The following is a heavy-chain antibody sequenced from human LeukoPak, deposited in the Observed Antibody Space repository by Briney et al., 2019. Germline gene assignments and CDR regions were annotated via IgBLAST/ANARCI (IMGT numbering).Heavy chain of an antibody. CDR3: ARESLPLGDAFDI. Sequence: ASVKVSCKASGYTFTSYDINWVRQATGQGLEWMGWMNPNSGNTGYAQKFQGRVTMTRNTSISTAYMELSSLRSEDTAVYCCARESLPLGDAFDIWGQGTMVTVSS. D-gene: IGHD3-16*01. CDR2: MNPNSGNT. J-gene: IGHJ3*02. CDR1: GYTFTSYD. V-gene: IGHV1-8*01.